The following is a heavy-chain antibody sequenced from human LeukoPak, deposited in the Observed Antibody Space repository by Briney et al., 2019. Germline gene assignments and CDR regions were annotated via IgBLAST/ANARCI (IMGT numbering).Heavy chain of an antibody. J-gene: IGHJ4*02. V-gene: IGHV4-30-4*08. CDR2: IHYSGST. Sequence: SQTLSLTCTVSGGSVSGGDYYWSWIRQPPGKGLEWIGYIHYSGSTYYSPSLKSRVTISIDTSKNQFSLKLSSVTAADTAVYYCAREVTNANFDSWGQGTLVTVFS. CDR1: GGSVSGGDYY. CDR3: AREVTNANFDS. D-gene: IGHD4-11*01.